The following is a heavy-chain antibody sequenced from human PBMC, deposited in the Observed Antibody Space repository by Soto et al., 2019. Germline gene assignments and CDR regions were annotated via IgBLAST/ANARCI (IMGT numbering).Heavy chain of an antibody. V-gene: IGHV3-74*01. CDR2: INTDGSIT. J-gene: IGHJ4*02. CDR3: ARDTNGLHY. CDR1: GLIFSNYK. D-gene: IGHD2-8*01. Sequence: GGSLRLSCAASGLIFSNYKMHWVRQAPGKGLVWVSRINTDGSITDYADPVKGRFTVSRDNAKNTMYLQMNGLTADDTAVYYRARDTNGLHYWGQGTLVTVSS.